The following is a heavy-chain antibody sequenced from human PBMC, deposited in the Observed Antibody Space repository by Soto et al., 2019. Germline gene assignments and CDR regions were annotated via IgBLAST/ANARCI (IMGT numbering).Heavy chain of an antibody. CDR2: VYYSGST. D-gene: IGHD6-25*01. CDR3: ARHRVESLAAAHP. V-gene: IGHV4-39*01. CDR1: GGSISSSSYY. J-gene: IGHJ5*02. Sequence: QLQLQESGPGLVKPSETLSLTCTVSGGSISSSSYYWGWIRQPTGKGLEWIGSVYYSGSTYFNPSLKSRVTISVDTSKNQFSLKLSSVTAADTAVYYRARHRVESLAAAHPLGQGTLVTVSS.